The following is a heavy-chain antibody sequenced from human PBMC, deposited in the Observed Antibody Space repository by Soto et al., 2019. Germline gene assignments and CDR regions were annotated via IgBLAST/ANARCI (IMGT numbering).Heavy chain of an antibody. CDR3: ASTQYDFWSVLNH. V-gene: IGHV4-30-4*01. J-gene: IGHJ4*02. CDR2: IYYTETT. Sequence: SETLSLTCTVSGASISSGDYYWSWFRQPPGKGLEWIGYIYYTETTHYNPSLKSRLIISVDSSKNQFSLKLSSVTAADTAVYYCASTQYDFWSVLNHWGQGTLVTVSS. CDR1: GASISSGDYY. D-gene: IGHD3-3*01.